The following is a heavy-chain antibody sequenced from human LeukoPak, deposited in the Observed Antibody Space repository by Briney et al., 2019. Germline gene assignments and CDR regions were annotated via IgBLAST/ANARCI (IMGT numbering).Heavy chain of an antibody. CDR3: ARNFAGGNWFDP. Sequence: SVKVSCKASGGTFSSYAISWVRQAPGQGLEWMGGIIPIFGTANYAQKFQGRVTITADESTSTAYMELSSLRSEDTAVYYCARNFAGGNWFDPWGQGTLVTVSS. CDR2: IIPIFGTA. J-gene: IGHJ5*02. CDR1: GGTFSSYA. V-gene: IGHV1-69*01.